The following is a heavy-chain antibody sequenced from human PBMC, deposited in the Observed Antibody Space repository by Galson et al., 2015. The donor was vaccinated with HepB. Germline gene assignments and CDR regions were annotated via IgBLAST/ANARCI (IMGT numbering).Heavy chain of an antibody. V-gene: IGHV3-30-3*01. CDR1: GFTFSSYA. CDR3: ARDGGDYALWYFDY. Sequence: SLRLSCAASGFTFSSYAMHWVRQAPGKGLEWVAVISYDGSNKYYADSVKGRFTISRDNSKNTLYLQMNSLRAEDTAVYYCARDGGDYALWYFDYWGQGTLVTVSS. D-gene: IGHD4-17*01. J-gene: IGHJ4*02. CDR2: ISYDGSNK.